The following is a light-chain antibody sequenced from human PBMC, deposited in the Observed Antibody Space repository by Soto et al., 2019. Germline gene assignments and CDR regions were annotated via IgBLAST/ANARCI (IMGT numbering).Light chain of an antibody. V-gene: IGKV1-39*01. CDR3: QQSYGTPRT. CDR2: TAS. J-gene: IGKJ1*01. CDR1: QGIRND. Sequence: IQMTQSPSSLSASVGDRVTITCRASQGIRNDLGWYQQKPGKAPKLLISTASSLRSGVPSRFTGSRSGTDFTLTISSLLPEDFATYYCQQSYGTPRTFGQGTKVDNK.